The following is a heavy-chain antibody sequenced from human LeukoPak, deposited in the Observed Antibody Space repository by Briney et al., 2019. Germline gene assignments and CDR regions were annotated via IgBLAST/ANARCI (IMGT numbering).Heavy chain of an antibody. CDR1: GGSISSSNW. CDR3: ARMMSGWLLDAFDI. CDR2: IYHSGST. Sequence: SETLSLTCAVSGGSISSSNWWSWIRQPPGKGLEWIGEIYHSGSTNYNPSLKSRVTISVDTSKNQFSLKLSSVTAADTAVYYCARMMSGWLLDAFDIWGQGTMVTVSS. D-gene: IGHD3-22*01. J-gene: IGHJ3*02. V-gene: IGHV4-4*02.